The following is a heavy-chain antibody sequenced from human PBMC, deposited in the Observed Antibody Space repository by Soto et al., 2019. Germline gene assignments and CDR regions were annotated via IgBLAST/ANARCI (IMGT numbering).Heavy chain of an antibody. J-gene: IGHJ4*02. CDR1: GYTFSGYY. D-gene: IGHD5-18*01. CDR2: IDPNRDGT. CDR3: ARSERYTYGPFDY. V-gene: IGHV1-2*04. Sequence: ASVKVSCKASGYTFSGYYMHWVRQAPGQGLEWMGWIDPNRDGTNYAHKFQGWVTMTRDKSISTAYMELSRLRSDDTAVYYCARSERYTYGPFDYWGQGTLVTVSS.